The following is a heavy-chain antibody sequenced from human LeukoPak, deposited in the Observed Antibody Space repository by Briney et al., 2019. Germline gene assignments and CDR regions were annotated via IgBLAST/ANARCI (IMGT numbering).Heavy chain of an antibody. V-gene: IGHV3-23*01. Sequence: GGSLRLSCAASGFTFSSYAMSWVRQVPGKGLEWVSSMSGSDGSTYIADSVKGRFTISRDNAENTLYLQMNSLRVEDTAVYYCVRSAFHAGSGNYYDYWGQGTLVTVSS. CDR3: VRSAFHAGSGNYYDY. J-gene: IGHJ4*02. D-gene: IGHD3-22*01. CDR1: GFTFSSYA. CDR2: MSGSDGST.